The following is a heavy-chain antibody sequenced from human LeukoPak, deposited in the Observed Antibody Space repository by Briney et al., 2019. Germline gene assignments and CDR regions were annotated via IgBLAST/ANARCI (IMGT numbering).Heavy chain of an antibody. D-gene: IGHD4-17*01. CDR1: GYTFSGHY. Sequence: ASVKVSCKASGYTFSGHYMHWVRQAPGQGLEWMGRINPNSGGTNYAQKFQGRVTMTEDTSTDTAYMELSSLRSEDTAVYYCAIDYGHTGFGYWGQGTLVTVSS. J-gene: IGHJ4*02. CDR3: AIDYGHTGFGY. CDR2: INPNSGGT. V-gene: IGHV1-2*06.